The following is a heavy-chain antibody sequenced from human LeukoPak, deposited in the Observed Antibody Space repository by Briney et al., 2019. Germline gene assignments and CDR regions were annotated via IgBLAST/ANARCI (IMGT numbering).Heavy chain of an antibody. D-gene: IGHD6-19*01. CDR3: AREGIAVAGPLDY. J-gene: IGHJ4*02. Sequence: TSETLSLTCAVYGWSFSGYYWSWIRQPPGKGLEWIGYIYYSGSTNYDPSLKSRVTISVDTSKNQFSLKLSSVTAADTAVYYCAREGIAVAGPLDYWGQGTLVTVSS. CDR2: IYYSGST. CDR1: GWSFSGYY. V-gene: IGHV4-59*01.